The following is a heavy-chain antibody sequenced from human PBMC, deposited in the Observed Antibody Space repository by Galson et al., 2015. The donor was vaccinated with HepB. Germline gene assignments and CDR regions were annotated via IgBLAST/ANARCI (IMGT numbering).Heavy chain of an antibody. J-gene: IGHJ4*02. V-gene: IGHV1-2*06. CDR3: ARTSRWVQGVFDY. D-gene: IGHD3-10*01. Sequence: SVKVSCKASGYTFTGYYMHWVRQAPGQGLEWMGRINPNSGGTNYAQKFQGRVTMTRDTSISTAYMELSRLRSDDTAVYYCARTSRWVQGVFDYWGQGTLVTVSS. CDR2: INPNSGGT. CDR1: GYTFTGYY.